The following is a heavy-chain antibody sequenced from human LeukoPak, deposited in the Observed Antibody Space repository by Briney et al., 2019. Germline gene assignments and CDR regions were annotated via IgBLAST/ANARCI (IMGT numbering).Heavy chain of an antibody. CDR3: ARARGGLSVIDY. V-gene: IGHV3-21*01. CDR1: GFTFSSYS. D-gene: IGHD3-16*01. J-gene: IGHJ4*02. Sequence: PGGSLRLSCAASGFTFSSYSMNWVRQAPGKGLEWVSSISSSSSYIYYADSVKGRFTISRDNAKNSLYLQMNSLRAEDTAVYYCARARGGLSVIDYWGQGTLVTVSS. CDR2: ISSSSSYI.